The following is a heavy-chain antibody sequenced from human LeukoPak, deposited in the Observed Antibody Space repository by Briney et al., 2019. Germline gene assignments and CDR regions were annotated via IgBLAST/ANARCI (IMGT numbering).Heavy chain of an antibody. CDR1: GYTFTSYY. CDR3: ARSYPSTVTSFVGAFDI. Sequence: ASVKVSCKASGYTFTSYYMHWVRQAPGQGLEWMGIINPSGGSTSYAQKFQGRVTMTRDTSTSTVYMELSSLRSEDTAVYYCARSYPSTVTSFVGAFDIWGQGTMVTVSS. J-gene: IGHJ3*02. D-gene: IGHD4-11*01. CDR2: INPSGGST. V-gene: IGHV1-46*01.